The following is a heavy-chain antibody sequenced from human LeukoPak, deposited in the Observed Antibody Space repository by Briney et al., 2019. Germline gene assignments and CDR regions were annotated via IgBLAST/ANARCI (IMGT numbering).Heavy chain of an antibody. D-gene: IGHD3-22*01. CDR1: GYTFTGYY. V-gene: IGHV1-2*02. CDR2: INPNSGGT. J-gene: IGHJ4*02. Sequence: GASVKVSCKASGYTFTGYYMHWVRQAPGQGLEWMGWINPNSGGTNYAQKFQGRVTMTRDTSISTAYMELSRLRSDDTAFYYCATFHFDTSATIFDYWGQGTQVTVSS. CDR3: ATFHFDTSATIFDY.